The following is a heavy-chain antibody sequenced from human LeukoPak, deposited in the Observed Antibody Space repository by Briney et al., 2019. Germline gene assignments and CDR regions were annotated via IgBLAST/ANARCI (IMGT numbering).Heavy chain of an antibody. Sequence: ASVKVSCKASGYTFTGYYMHWVRQAPGQGLEWMGWINPNSGGTNYAQKFQGRVTMTRGTSISTAYMELSRLRSDDTAVYYCASDYVDTAMVRGDYFDYWGQGTLVTVSS. CDR1: GYTFTGYY. V-gene: IGHV1-2*02. D-gene: IGHD5-18*01. CDR3: ASDYVDTAMVRGDYFDY. CDR2: INPNSGGT. J-gene: IGHJ4*02.